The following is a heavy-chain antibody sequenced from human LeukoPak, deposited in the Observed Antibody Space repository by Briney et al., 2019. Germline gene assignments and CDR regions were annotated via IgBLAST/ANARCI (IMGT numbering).Heavy chain of an antibody. CDR2: ISSSSSYI. CDR3: VRQMIRFWFDP. CDR1: GFTFSSYN. Sequence: PGGSLRLSCAASGFTFSSYNMNWVRQAPGKGLEWVSFISSSSSYIYYADSVKGRFTISRDNARNAVFLQMNSLRDDDTAVYYCVRQMIRFWFDPWGQGSRVTVSS. D-gene: IGHD3-16*01. V-gene: IGHV3-21*06. J-gene: IGHJ5*02.